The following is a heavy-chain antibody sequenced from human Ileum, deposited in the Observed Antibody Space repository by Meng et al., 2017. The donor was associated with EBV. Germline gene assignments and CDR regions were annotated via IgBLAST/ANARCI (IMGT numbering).Heavy chain of an antibody. CDR3: ARHWSASWFGY. D-gene: IGHD2-2*01. J-gene: IGHJ4*02. CDR2: IKDKNSGGTI. CDR1: GFTFTNAW. Sequence: EVQLVESXXGLVKXGESLRLSCAASGFTFTNAWMSWVRQAPGKGLEWVARIKDKNSGGTIDYAAPVKGRLTISRDDSKNTLSLQMNSLQTEDTAIYYCARHWSASWFGYWGQGTRVTVSS. V-gene: IGHV3-15*01.